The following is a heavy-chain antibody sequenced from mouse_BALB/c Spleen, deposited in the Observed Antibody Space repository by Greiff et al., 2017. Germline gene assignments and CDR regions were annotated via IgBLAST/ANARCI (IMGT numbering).Heavy chain of an antibody. V-gene: IGHV5-9-4*01. D-gene: IGHD2-4*01. CDR1: GFTFSSYA. Sequence: EVQLVESGGGLVKPGGSLKLSCAASGFTFSSYAMSWVRQSPEKRLEWVAEISSGGSYTYYPDTVTGRFTISRDNAKNTLYLEMSSLRSEDTAMYYCARVYDYEGGYAMDYWGQGTSVTVSS. CDR3: ARVYDYEGGYAMDY. CDR2: ISSGGSYT. J-gene: IGHJ4*01.